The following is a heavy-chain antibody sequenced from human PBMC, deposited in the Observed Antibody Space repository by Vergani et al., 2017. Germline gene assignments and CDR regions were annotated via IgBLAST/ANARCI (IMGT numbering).Heavy chain of an antibody. V-gene: IGHV4-61*02. CDR1: GGSISGVSYY. J-gene: IGHJ3*02. CDR2: IYYSGRT. D-gene: IGHD2-21*01. Sequence: QVQLQESGPGLVKPSQSLSLTCTVSGGSISGVSYYLSWVRQPAGKGLEWIGRIYYSGRTDYNPSLESRVTISVDTSKNTFSLKLNSVTAADTAIYYCARVLHTSYILGAFDIWGQGIKVTVSS. CDR3: ARVLHTSYILGAFDI.